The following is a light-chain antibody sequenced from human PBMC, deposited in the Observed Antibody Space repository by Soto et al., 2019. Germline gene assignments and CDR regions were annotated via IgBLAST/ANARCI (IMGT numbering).Light chain of an antibody. CDR2: DAS. J-gene: IGKJ4*01. CDR3: QQRSNWPPLLT. Sequence: EIVLTQSPATLSLSPGERATLSCRASQSVSSYLAWYQQKPGQAPRLLIYDASNRATGIPARFSGSESGTDFTLTISSLEPDDFAVYYCQQRSNWPPLLTFGGGTKVEIK. V-gene: IGKV3-11*01. CDR1: QSVSSY.